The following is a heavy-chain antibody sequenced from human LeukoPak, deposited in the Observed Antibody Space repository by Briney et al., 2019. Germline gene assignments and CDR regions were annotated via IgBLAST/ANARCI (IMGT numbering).Heavy chain of an antibody. V-gene: IGHV3-21*01. CDR1: GFTFSSYS. CDR2: ISSSSSYI. CDR3: ARVGMATALFDY. D-gene: IGHD5-12*01. Sequence: PGGSLRLSCAASGFTFSSYSMNWARQAPGKGLEWVSSISSSSSYIYYADSVKGRFTISRDNAKNSLYLQMNSLRAEDTAVYYCARVGMATALFDYWGQGTLVTVSS. J-gene: IGHJ4*02.